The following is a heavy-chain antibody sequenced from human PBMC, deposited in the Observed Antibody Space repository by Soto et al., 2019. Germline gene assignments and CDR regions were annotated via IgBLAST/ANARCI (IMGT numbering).Heavy chain of an antibody. J-gene: IGHJ6*04. CDR3: ARHVGYEGMNV. D-gene: IGHD2-2*01. CDR2: IFYSGST. Sequence: SDTLSLTCTVSGGSIGTSAYYWCWIRQPPGKGLEWIGSIFYSGSTNYNPSLKSRLTISVDRSKNQFSLKLSSVTAADTAVYYCARHVGYEGMNVWGKGTRVTVPS. V-gene: IGHV4-39*01. CDR1: GGSIGTSAYY.